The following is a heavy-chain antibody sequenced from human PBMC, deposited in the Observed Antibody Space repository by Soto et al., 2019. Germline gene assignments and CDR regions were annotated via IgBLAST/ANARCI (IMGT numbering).Heavy chain of an antibody. CDR2: ISGSGST. CDR3: AKALRFTFTTGYYMDV. CDR1: GFTVSSYA. Sequence: VQLLESGGGLVQPGGSLRLSCAASGFTVSSYAMSWVRQAPGKGLAWVSVISGSGSTYSADSVKGRFTISRDSSKNTVYLQMNSLRAEDTAAYYCAKALRFTFTTGYYMDVWGRGTTVTVSS. D-gene: IGHD3-16*01. J-gene: IGHJ6*03. V-gene: IGHV3-23*01.